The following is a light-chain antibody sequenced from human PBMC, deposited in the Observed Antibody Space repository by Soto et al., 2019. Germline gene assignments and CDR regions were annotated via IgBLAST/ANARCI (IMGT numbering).Light chain of an antibody. CDR3: QSYDSSLSGSVV. V-gene: IGLV1-40*01. J-gene: IGLJ2*01. Sequence: QSVLTQPPSVSGAPGQRVTISCTGISSNIGAGYDVHWYQQLPGTAPKLLIYGNSNRPSGVPDRFSGSKSGTSASLAITGLQDEDEADYYCQSYDSSLSGSVVFGGGTKLTVL. CDR1: SSNIGAGYD. CDR2: GNS.